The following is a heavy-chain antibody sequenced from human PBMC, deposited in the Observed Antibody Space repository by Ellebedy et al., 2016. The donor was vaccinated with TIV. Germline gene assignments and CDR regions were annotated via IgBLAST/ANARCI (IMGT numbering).Heavy chain of an antibody. D-gene: IGHD3-10*01. V-gene: IGHV1-24*01. CDR1: GYTLTELS. J-gene: IGHJ6*02. Sequence: ASVKVSCKVSGYTLTELSMHWVRQAPGKGLEWMGGFDPEDGETIYAQKFQGRVTMTEDTSTDTAYMELSSLRSEDTAVYYCATDIYEDWVRGPKLRGDYYYGMDVWGQGTTVTVSS. CDR2: FDPEDGET. CDR3: ATDIYEDWVRGPKLRGDYYYGMDV.